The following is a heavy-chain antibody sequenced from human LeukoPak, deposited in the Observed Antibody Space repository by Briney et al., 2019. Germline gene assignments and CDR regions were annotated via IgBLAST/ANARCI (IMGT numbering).Heavy chain of an antibody. Sequence: PSETLPLTCTVSGGSISSHYWSWIRQPPGKGLEWIGNIYYSGSTNYNPSLKSRVTILVDTSKNQFSLKLSSVTAADTAVYYCARVDWYFDYWGQGTLVTVSS. D-gene: IGHD3/OR15-3a*01. J-gene: IGHJ4*02. V-gene: IGHV4-59*11. CDR1: GGSISSHY. CDR2: IYYSGST. CDR3: ARVDWYFDY.